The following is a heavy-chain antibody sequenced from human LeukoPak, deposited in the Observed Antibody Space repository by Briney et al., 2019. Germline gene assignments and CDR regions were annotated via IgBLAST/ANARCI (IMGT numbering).Heavy chain of an antibody. J-gene: IGHJ4*02. V-gene: IGHV5-51*01. D-gene: IGHD3-9*01. CDR3: ARRNDILTGYIDY. CDR1: GYIFTSYW. CDR2: IYPGDSDT. Sequence: GESLKISCKGSGYIFTSYWIGWVRQMPGKGLEWMGIIYPGDSDTRYSPSFQGQVTISADKSISTAYLQWSSLKASDTAMYYCARRNDILTGYIDYRGQGTLVTVSS.